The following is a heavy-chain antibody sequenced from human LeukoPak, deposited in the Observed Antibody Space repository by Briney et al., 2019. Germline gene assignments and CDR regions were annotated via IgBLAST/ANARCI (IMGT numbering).Heavy chain of an antibody. V-gene: IGHV3-21*01. CDR3: AKDDGYSYGWFDY. J-gene: IGHJ4*02. D-gene: IGHD5-18*01. Sequence: GGSLRLSCAASGFTFSSYSMNWVRQAPGKGLEWVSSISSSSSYIYYADSVKGRFTISRDNAKNSLYLQMNSLRAEDTAVYYCAKDDGYSYGWFDYWGQGTLVTVSS. CDR2: ISSSSSYI. CDR1: GFTFSSYS.